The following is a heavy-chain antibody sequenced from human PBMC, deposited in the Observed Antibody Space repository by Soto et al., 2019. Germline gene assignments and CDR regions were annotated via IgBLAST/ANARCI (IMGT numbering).Heavy chain of an antibody. CDR2: IYHSGST. CDR3: ARAVNYDFWSGYYFFDY. D-gene: IGHD3-3*01. J-gene: IGHJ4*02. Sequence: SETLSLTCAVSSGSISSSNWWSWVRQPPGKGLEWIGEIYHSGSTNYNPSLKSRVTISVDKSKNQFSLKLSSVTAADTAVYYCARAVNYDFWSGYYFFDYWGQGTLVTVSS. CDR1: SGSISSSNW. V-gene: IGHV4-4*02.